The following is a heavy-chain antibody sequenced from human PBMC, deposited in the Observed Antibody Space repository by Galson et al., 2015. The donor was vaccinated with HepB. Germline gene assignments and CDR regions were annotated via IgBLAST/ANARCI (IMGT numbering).Heavy chain of an antibody. CDR2: IYPGDSDT. CDR3: ARLTPTAGYYDSWSGYRHHDAFDI. CDR1: GYSFTSYW. D-gene: IGHD3-3*01. Sequence: QSGAEVKKPGESLKISCKGSGYSFTSYWIGWVRQMPGKGLEWMGIIYPGDSDTRYSPSFQGQVTISADKSISTAYLQWSSLKASDTAMYYCARLTPTAGYYDSWSGYRHHDAFDIWGQGTMVTVSS. V-gene: IGHV5-51*03. J-gene: IGHJ3*02.